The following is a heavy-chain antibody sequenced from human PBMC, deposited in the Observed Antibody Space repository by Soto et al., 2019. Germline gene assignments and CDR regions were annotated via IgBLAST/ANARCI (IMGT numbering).Heavy chain of an antibody. Sequence: GGSLRLSCASSGFPFSNYDMLWVRQAPGKGLEWVSTFGSAGDIYYSDSVKGRFTISRDNARESLYLQMNSLKAADTAVYYCARGGPNWDYYFYGMDVWGQGTMVTVSS. J-gene: IGHJ6*02. CDR2: FGSAGDI. CDR1: GFPFSNYD. V-gene: IGHV3-13*01. CDR3: ARGGPNWDYYFYGMDV. D-gene: IGHD3-16*01.